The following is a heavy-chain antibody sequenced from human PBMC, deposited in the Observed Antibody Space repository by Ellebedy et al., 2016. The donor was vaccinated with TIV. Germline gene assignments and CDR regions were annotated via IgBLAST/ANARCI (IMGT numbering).Heavy chain of an antibody. Sequence: ASVKVSCXVSGYTLTELSMHWVRQAPGKGLEWMGGFDPEDGETIYAQKFQGRVTMTEDTSTDTAYTELSSLRSEDTAVYYCATAPGAILDPSVVYWGQGTLVTVSS. V-gene: IGHV1-24*01. CDR2: FDPEDGET. D-gene: IGHD2-15*01. J-gene: IGHJ4*02. CDR1: GYTLTELS. CDR3: ATAPGAILDPSVVY.